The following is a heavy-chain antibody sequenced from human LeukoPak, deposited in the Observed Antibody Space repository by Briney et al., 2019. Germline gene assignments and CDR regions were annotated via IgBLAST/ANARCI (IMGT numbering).Heavy chain of an antibody. CDR3: ARRGGTTKYYYYSYYMDV. Sequence: GGSLRLSRAASGFTFSSYEMNWVRQAPGKGLEWVSYISSSGSPIYYADSVKGRFTISRDNAKNSLYLRMNSLRAEDTAVYYCARRGGTTKYYYYSYYMDVWGKGTTVTVSS. CDR1: GFTFSSYE. CDR2: ISSSGSPI. D-gene: IGHD1-7*01. J-gene: IGHJ6*03. V-gene: IGHV3-48*03.